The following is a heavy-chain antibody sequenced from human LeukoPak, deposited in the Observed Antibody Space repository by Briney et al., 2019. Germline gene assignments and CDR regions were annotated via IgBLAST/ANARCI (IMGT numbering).Heavy chain of an antibody. CDR3: AKAGFDYSASPLYYYYMDV. D-gene: IGHD3-9*01. Sequence: PGGSLKLSCAASGFTFSTYGMHWVRQAPGKGLEWVSAISGSGGSTYYADSVKGRFTISRDNSKNTLYLQMNSLRAEDTAVYYCAKAGFDYSASPLYYYYMDVWGKGTTVTVSS. CDR2: ISGSGGST. J-gene: IGHJ6*03. V-gene: IGHV3-23*01. CDR1: GFTFSTYG.